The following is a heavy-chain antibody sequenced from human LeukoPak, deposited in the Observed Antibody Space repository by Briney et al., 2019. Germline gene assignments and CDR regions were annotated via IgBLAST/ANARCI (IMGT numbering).Heavy chain of an antibody. J-gene: IGHJ4*02. D-gene: IGHD3-10*01. V-gene: IGHV1-2*02. CDR3: ARDSDPHGSGIPLD. Sequence: ASVTVSCKASGYTFTGYYMHWVRQAPGQGLEWMGWINPNSGGTNYAQKFQGRVTMTRDTSISTAYMELSRLRSDDTAVYYCARDSDPHGSGIPLDWGQGTLVTVSS. CDR2: INPNSGGT. CDR1: GYTFTGYY.